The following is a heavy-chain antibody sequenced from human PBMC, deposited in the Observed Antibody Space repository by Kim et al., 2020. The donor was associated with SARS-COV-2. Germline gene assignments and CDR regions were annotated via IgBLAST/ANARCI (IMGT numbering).Heavy chain of an antibody. Sequence: GGSLRLSCAATGFTFSDYAMHWVRQAPGKGLEWVSTISGASSTTVYAESVKGRFTISRDDSKNTLYLQMNSLRVEDTALYFCAQGAYFYVSGSYSGKWGQGTLVTVSS. CDR3: AQGAYFYVSGSYSGK. D-gene: IGHD3-10*01. V-gene: IGHV3-23*01. CDR2: ISGASSTT. CDR1: GFTFSDYA. J-gene: IGHJ4*02.